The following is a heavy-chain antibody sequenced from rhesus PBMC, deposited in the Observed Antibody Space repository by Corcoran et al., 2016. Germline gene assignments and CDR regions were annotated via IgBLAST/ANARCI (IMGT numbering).Heavy chain of an antibody. Sequence: QVQLQESGPGLLKPAETLSLTCAVSGGSISGDYGWGWIRQPPGKGLEWIGPIYRRSGQPPYNPSLKSGVTISTDTSKNQISLKLSSVTAADTAVYYCARDGPPPNFLDYWGQGVLVTVSS. CDR1: GGSISGDYG. CDR2: IYRRSGQP. D-gene: IGHD1-38*01. CDR3: ARDGPPPNFLDY. V-gene: IGHV4S7*01. J-gene: IGHJ4*01.